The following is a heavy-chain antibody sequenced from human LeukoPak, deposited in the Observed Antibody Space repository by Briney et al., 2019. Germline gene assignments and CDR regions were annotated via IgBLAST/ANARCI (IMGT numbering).Heavy chain of an antibody. D-gene: IGHD6-19*01. V-gene: IGHV3-21*01. CDR2: ISSSSSYI. Sequence: AGGSLRLSCAASGFTFSSYSMNWVRQAPGKGLEWVSSISSSSSYIYYADSVKGRFTISRDNAKNSLYLQMNSLRAEDTAVYYCARDHEGSGWSYDYWGQGTLVTVSS. J-gene: IGHJ4*02. CDR3: ARDHEGSGWSYDY. CDR1: GFTFSSYS.